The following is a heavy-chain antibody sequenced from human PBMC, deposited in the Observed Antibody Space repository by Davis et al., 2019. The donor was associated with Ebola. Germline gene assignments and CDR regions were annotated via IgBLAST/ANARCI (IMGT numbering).Heavy chain of an antibody. D-gene: IGHD5-18*01. CDR2: ISSSSSYT. CDR1: GFTFSDYY. CDR3: ARGRYSDGMDV. Sequence: GGSLRLSCAASGFTFSDYYMSWIRQAPGKGLEWVSYISSSSSYTNYADSVKGRFTISRDNAKNSLCLQMNSLGAEDTAVYYCARGRYSDGMDVWGQGTTVTVSS. V-gene: IGHV3-11*06. J-gene: IGHJ6*02.